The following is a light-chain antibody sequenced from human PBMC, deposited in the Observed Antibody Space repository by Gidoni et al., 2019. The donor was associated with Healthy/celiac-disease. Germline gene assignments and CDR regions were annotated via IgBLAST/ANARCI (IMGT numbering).Light chain of an antibody. V-gene: IGKV1-5*03. CDR1: QRISSW. CDR3: QHYNSYHT. J-gene: IGKJ2*01. CDR2: KAS. Sequence: DIQMTPSPSTLSASVGDRVTIPCRASQRISSWLAWHQQKPGKAPKLLIYKASSLESGVPSRFSGSGSATEFTLTISILQPDDFATYYCQHYNSYHTFXQXTKLEIK.